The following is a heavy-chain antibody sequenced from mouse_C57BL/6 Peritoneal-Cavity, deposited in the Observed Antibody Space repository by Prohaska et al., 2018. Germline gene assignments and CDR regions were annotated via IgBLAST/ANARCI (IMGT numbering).Heavy chain of an antibody. CDR1: GYSITSGYD. CDR2: ISYSGST. Sequence: DVQLQESGPGMVKPSPSLSLTCTVTGYSITSGYDWHWIRHFPGNKLEWMGYISYSGSTNYNPSLKSRISITHDTSKNHFFLKLNSVTTEDTATYYCARRGDYPYYFDYWGQGTTLTVSS. J-gene: IGHJ2*01. D-gene: IGHD2-4*01. CDR3: ARRGDYPYYFDY. V-gene: IGHV3-1*01.